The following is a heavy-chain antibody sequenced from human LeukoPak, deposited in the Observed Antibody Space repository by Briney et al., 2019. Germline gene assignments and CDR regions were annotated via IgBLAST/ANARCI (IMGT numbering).Heavy chain of an antibody. D-gene: IGHD3-10*01. V-gene: IGHV1-69*01. Sequence: SVKVSCKASGGTFSSYAISWVRQAPGQGLGWMGGIIPIFGTANYAQKFQGRVTITADESTSTAYMELSSLRSEDTAVYYCARDANPFTMIRGVFDYWGQGTLVTVSS. CDR3: ARDANPFTMIRGVFDY. J-gene: IGHJ4*02. CDR1: GGTFSSYA. CDR2: IIPIFGTA.